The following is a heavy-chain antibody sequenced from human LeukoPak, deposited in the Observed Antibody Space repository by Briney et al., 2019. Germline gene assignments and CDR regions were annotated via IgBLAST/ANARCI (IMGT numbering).Heavy chain of an antibody. CDR3: AKTGGTAMGHFDY. Sequence: QTGGSLRLSCAASGFTFSSYAVSWVRQAPGKGLEWVSAISGSGGSTYYADSVKGRFTISRDNSKNTLYLQMNSLRAEDTAVYYCAKTGGTAMGHFDYWGQGTLVTVSS. CDR1: GFTFSSYA. CDR2: ISGSGGST. D-gene: IGHD5-18*01. J-gene: IGHJ4*02. V-gene: IGHV3-23*01.